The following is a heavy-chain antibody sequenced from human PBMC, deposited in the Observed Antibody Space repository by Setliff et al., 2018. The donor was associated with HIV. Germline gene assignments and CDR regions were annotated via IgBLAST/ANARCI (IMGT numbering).Heavy chain of an antibody. V-gene: IGHV5-51*01. CDR1: GYTFSNYW. Sequence: GESLKISCKGSGYTFSNYWIAWVRQMPGKGLEWMGIIYPDDSDTRYSPSFQGQVTISADTAINTAYLQWMSLKASDTAVYYCAISYGGHSWARLAYWGRGTLVTVSS. D-gene: IGHD4-17*01. CDR3: AISYGGHSWARLAY. J-gene: IGHJ4*02. CDR2: IYPDDSDT.